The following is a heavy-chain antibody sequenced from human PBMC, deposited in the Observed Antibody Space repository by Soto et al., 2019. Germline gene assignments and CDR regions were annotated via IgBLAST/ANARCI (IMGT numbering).Heavy chain of an antibody. Sequence: HPGGSLRLSCAASGFTFNSYAMHWVRQAPGKGLKWVAIISFDGSNKYYADSVKGRFTISRDNSKNTLYLQMNSLRAEDTAVYYCVREVGTSSDAWGQGTLVTVSS. D-gene: IGHD6-6*01. J-gene: IGHJ5*02. CDR3: VREVGTSSDA. CDR1: GFTFNSYA. CDR2: ISFDGSNK. V-gene: IGHV3-30-3*01.